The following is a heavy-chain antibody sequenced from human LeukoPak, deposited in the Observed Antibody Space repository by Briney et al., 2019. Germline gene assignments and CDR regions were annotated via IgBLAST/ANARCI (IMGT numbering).Heavy chain of an antibody. CDR3: ARDQKRYFDWFRPDILYYYGMDV. V-gene: IGHV3-74*01. J-gene: IGHJ6*02. CDR1: GFSFSGHW. D-gene: IGHD3-9*01. Sequence: PGGSLRLSCTASGFSFSGHWMHWARHLPGKGLVWVSRISPTGSTTSYADSVKGRFTISRDNSKNTLYLQMNSLRAEDTAVYYCARDQKRYFDWFRPDILYYYGMDVWGQGTTVTVSS. CDR2: ISPTGSTT.